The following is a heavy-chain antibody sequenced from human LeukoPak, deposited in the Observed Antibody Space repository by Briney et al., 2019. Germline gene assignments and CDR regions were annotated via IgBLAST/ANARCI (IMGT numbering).Heavy chain of an antibody. Sequence: PGGSLRLSCAASGFTVSGNYMSWVRQAPGKGLEWVSVIYSGGTTYYADSVKGRFTISRDNSKNTLYLQMNSLRAEDTALYYCARGLVGGYYYFDYWGQGTLVTVSS. V-gene: IGHV3-66*01. CDR1: GFTVSGNY. CDR3: ARGLVGGYYYFDY. CDR2: IYSGGTT. J-gene: IGHJ4*02. D-gene: IGHD1-26*01.